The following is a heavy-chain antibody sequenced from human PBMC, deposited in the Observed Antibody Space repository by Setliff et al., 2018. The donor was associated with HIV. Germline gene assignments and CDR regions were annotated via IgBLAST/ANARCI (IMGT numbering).Heavy chain of an antibody. Sequence: PSETLSLTCAVSGYSISSTSYYWGWIRQPPGKGLEWIGSVHYTGSTSYNPSLKSRVTISMDTAKSQFSLKLTSVTAADTSIYHCARLGTSGWYSYFDYWGQGILVTVSS. CDR1: GYSISSTSYY. D-gene: IGHD6-19*01. CDR2: VHYTGST. J-gene: IGHJ4*02. CDR3: ARLGTSGWYSYFDY. V-gene: IGHV4-39*01.